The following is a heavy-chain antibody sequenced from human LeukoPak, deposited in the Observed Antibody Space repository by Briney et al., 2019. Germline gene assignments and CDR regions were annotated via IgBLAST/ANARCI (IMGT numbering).Heavy chain of an antibody. D-gene: IGHD5-12*01. CDR3: ARDVDRVSQNWFDP. J-gene: IGHJ5*02. CDR2: INPNSGGT. Sequence: ASVKVSCKASGYTFTRYYMHWVRQAPGQGLEWMGWINPNSGGTNYAQKFQGRVTMTRDTSISTAYMELSRLRSDDTAVYYCARDVDRVSQNWFDPWGQGTLVTVSS. V-gene: IGHV1-2*02. CDR1: GYTFTRYY.